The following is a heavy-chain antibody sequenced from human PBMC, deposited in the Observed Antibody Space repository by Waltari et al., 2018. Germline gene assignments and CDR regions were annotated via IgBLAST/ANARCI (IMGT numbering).Heavy chain of an antibody. CDR1: GYTFSSTS. D-gene: IGHD2-15*01. Sequence: QVQLVQSGGGVVQPGRSLRVSCAASGYTFSSTSMPWVRQAPGKGVEWVASMSSDVIYKYYGDSVKGRYTVARDNSENTLYLQMNSLRAEDTAVYYCARGGGGHLDYWGQGTPVTVSS. CDR3: ARGGGGHLDY. J-gene: IGHJ4*02. CDR2: MSSDVIYK. V-gene: IGHV3-33*01.